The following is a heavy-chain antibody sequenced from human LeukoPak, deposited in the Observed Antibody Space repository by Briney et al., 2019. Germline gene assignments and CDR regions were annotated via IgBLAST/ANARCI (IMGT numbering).Heavy chain of an antibody. V-gene: IGHV4-59*01. CDR1: GGSISSYY. J-gene: IGHJ3*02. CDR2: IYYSGST. Sequence: SETLSLTCTVSGGSISSYYWSWIRQPPGKRLEWSGYIYYSGSTNYNPSLKSRVTISVDTSKNQFSLKLSSVTAADTAVYYCARDKVVGALVGAFDIWGQGTMVTVSS. CDR3: ARDKVVGALVGAFDI. D-gene: IGHD2-15*01.